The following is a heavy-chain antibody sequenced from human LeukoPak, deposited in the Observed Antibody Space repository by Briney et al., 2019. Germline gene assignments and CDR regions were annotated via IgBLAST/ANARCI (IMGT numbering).Heavy chain of an antibody. V-gene: IGHV3-7*01. CDR3: ARDLKGQYQDAFDI. CDR2: INEDGGGK. J-gene: IGHJ3*02. Sequence: GGSLRLSCAASGFTFSSYWMSWVRQAPGKGLEWVANINEDGGGKYYVDSMKGRFTISRDNAKNSLYLQMNSLRAGDTAVYYCARDLKGQYQDAFDIWGQGTMVTVSS. CDR1: GFTFSSYW. D-gene: IGHD2-2*01.